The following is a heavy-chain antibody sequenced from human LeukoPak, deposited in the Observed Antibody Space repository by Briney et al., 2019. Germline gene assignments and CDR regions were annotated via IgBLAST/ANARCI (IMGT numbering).Heavy chain of an antibody. Sequence: QSGESLRLSCAASGFTFSGYWMTWVRQAPGKGLEWVANIKQDGSEKNYVDSVKGRFTISRDNAKNSLYLQMNSLRAEDTAVYYCAREVVYYDIKSYFDYWGQGTLVTVSS. D-gene: IGHD3-22*01. CDR1: GFTFSGYW. V-gene: IGHV3-7*01. J-gene: IGHJ4*02. CDR3: AREVVYYDIKSYFDY. CDR2: IKQDGSEK.